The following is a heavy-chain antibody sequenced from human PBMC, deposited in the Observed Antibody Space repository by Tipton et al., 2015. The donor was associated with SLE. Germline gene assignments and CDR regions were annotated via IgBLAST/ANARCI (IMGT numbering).Heavy chain of an antibody. CDR2: IYYSGST. CDR1: GGSISSSSYY. CDR3: ARGLSYCSGGSCYNWFDP. J-gene: IGHJ5*02. Sequence: TLSLTCTVSGGSISSSSYYWGWIRLPPGKGLEWIGSIYYSGSTYYNPSLTSRVTITVDTSKNPLSLKPSYVTAADTAVYYCARGLSYCSGGSCYNWFDPWGQGTLVTVSS. V-gene: IGHV4-39*07. D-gene: IGHD2-15*01.